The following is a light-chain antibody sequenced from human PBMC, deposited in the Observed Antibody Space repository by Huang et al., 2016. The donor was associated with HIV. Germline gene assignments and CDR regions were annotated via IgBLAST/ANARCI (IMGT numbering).Light chain of an antibody. J-gene: IGKJ1*01. CDR1: ENINSW. Sequence: DIQMTQSPSTLSASVGDRVTITCRTSENINSWLAWYQQKPGKAPKLLIQKASTVESVVPSRFSGSGSGTEFTLTSSSLQPDDFATYYCQQYNTYRTFGQGTKVGIK. CDR2: KAS. CDR3: QQYNTYRT. V-gene: IGKV1-5*03.